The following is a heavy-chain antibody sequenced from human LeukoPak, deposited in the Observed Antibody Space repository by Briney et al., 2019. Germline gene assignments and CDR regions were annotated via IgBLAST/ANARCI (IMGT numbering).Heavy chain of an antibody. J-gene: IGHJ4*02. D-gene: IGHD4-23*01. CDR1: GFTFSSHD. V-gene: IGHV3-13*01. Sequence: GGSLRLSCAATGFTFSSHDMHWVRQATGKGLEWVSTIGTAGDTYYPGSVKGRFTISRDNSKNTLCLQMNSLRAEDTAVYYCAKDGRGSTTVVNPFFDYWGQGTLVTVSS. CDR3: AKDGRGSTTVVNPFFDY. CDR2: IGTAGDT.